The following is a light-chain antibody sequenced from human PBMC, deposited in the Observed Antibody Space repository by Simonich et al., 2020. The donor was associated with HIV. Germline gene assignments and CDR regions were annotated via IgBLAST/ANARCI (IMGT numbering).Light chain of an antibody. CDR2: GAS. CDR1: QSVSSS. J-gene: IGKJ1*01. CDR3: QQYNNWPPT. V-gene: IGKV3-15*01. Sequence: EIVMTQSPATLSVSPGERATLSCRASQSVSSSLAWYQQKPGQAPRLLIYGASSRATGIPARFSGSGSGTEFTLTISNMQSEDFTVYYCQQYNNWPPTFGQGTKVEIK.